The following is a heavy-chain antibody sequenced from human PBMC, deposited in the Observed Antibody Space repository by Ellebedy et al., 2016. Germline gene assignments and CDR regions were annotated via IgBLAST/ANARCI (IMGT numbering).Heavy chain of an antibody. D-gene: IGHD3-10*01. Sequence: GESLKISCAASGFTFSTYSVNWVRQAPGKGLGWVAVISDDGTYKYYADSVKGRFTISRDTSKNTVYLQMNSLRADDTAVYYCAKDRGSNYFHYFDMDVWGQGTTVTVSS. V-gene: IGHV3-30*04. J-gene: IGHJ6*02. CDR1: GFTFSTYS. CDR2: ISDDGTYK. CDR3: AKDRGSNYFHYFDMDV.